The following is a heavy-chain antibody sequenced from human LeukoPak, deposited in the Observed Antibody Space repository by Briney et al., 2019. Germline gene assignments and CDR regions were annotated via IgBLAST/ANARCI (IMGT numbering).Heavy chain of an antibody. CDR3: ARAGIAVAGGDY. V-gene: IGHV4-59*01. CDR1: GGSISSYY. CDR2: IYYSGST. Sequence: PSETLSLTCTVYGGSISSYYWSWIRQPPGKGLEWIGYIYYSGSTNYNPSLKSRVTISVDTSKNQFSLKLSSVTAADTAVYYCARAGIAVAGGDYWGQGTLVTVSS. D-gene: IGHD6-19*01. J-gene: IGHJ4*02.